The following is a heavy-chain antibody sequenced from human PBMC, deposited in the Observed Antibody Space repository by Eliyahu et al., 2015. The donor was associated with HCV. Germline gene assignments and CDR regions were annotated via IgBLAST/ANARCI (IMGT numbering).Heavy chain of an antibody. J-gene: IGHJ4*02. D-gene: IGHD3-22*01. Sequence: QVQLVQSGAEVKKPGSSVKVSCKASGGTFSNYAISWVRQAPGQGLEWLGGIIPIFGTANYAQKFQGRVTITADESTTTAYMELSSLRSEDTAVYYCARGPGDIGAYYYFFWGQGTLVTVSS. CDR2: IIPIFGTA. V-gene: IGHV1-69*01. CDR1: GGTFSNYA. CDR3: ARGPGDIGAYYYFF.